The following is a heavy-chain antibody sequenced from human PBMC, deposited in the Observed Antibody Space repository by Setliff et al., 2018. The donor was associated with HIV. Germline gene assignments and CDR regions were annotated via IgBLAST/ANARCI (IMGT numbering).Heavy chain of an antibody. J-gene: IGHJ4*01. V-gene: IGHV3-23*01. Sequence: GGSLRLSCAASGFTFNTYAMSWVRQAPGKGLEWVSVISGSGGSTFYADSVEGRFTISRDNSKNTLYLQMNRLRVEDTAVYYCAKDGISGGAYPPYYFDYWGHGTLVTVSS. D-gene: IGHD2-15*01. CDR2: ISGSGGST. CDR1: GFTFNTYA. CDR3: AKDGISGGAYPPYYFDY.